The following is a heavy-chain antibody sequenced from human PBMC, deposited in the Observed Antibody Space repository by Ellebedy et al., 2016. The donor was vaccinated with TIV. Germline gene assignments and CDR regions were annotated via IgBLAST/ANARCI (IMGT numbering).Heavy chain of an antibody. V-gene: IGHV3-33*08. CDR3: VREAGAFDN. CDR1: GLTFSSHA. CDR2: VWFDGSLQ. Sequence: GESLKISCAASGLTFSSHAMSWVRQAPRKGLEWVALVWFDGSLQYYADSVRGRFSISGDNSKNTLFLQMNSLRAEDTAVYYCVREAGAFDNWGQGTMVTVSS. D-gene: IGHD3-10*01. J-gene: IGHJ3*02.